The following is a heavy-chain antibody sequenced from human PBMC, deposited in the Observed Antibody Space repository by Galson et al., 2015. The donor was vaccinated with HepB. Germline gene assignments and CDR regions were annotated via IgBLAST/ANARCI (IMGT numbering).Heavy chain of an antibody. CDR3: ARVSGSQNDAFDI. Sequence: SVKVSCKASGYTFTSYYMHWVRQAPGQGLEWMGIINPSGGSTSYAQKFQGRVTMTRDTSTSTVYMELSSLRSEDTAVYYCARVSGSQNDAFDIWGQGTMVTVSS. CDR1: GYTFTSYY. V-gene: IGHV1-46*03. D-gene: IGHD1-26*01. J-gene: IGHJ3*02. CDR2: INPSGGST.